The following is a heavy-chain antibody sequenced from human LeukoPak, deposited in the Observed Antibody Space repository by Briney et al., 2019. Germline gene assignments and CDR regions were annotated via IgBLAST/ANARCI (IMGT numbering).Heavy chain of an antibody. CDR2: ISGSGGTT. CDR1: GFTFSNAW. V-gene: IGHV3-23*01. D-gene: IGHD6-6*01. J-gene: IGHJ4*02. CDR3: AKDRGEYRSSFFDF. Sequence: AGGSLRLSCAASGFTFSNAWMSWVRQAPGKGLEWVSVISGSGGTTHFAESVKGRFTIARDSSKNTLYLQMNSLRVEDTAVYYCAKDRGEYRSSFFDFWGQGALVSVSS.